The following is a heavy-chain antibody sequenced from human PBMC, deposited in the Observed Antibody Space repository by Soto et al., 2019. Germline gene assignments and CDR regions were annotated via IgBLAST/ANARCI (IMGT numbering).Heavy chain of an antibody. Sequence: ASVKVSCKASGYTFTRYAMHWVRQAPGQRLEWMGWINAGNGNTKYSQKFQGRVTITTDTSASTAYMELSSLRSEDTAVYYCARDGAVAGDSNFDYWGQGTLVTVSS. CDR1: GYTFTRYA. CDR3: ARDGAVAGDSNFDY. V-gene: IGHV1-3*01. J-gene: IGHJ4*02. CDR2: INAGNGNT. D-gene: IGHD6-19*01.